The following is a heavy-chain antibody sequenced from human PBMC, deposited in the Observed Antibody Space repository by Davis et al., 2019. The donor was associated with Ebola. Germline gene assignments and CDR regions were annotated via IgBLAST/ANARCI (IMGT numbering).Heavy chain of an antibody. D-gene: IGHD3-10*01. Sequence: SETLSLTCAVSGGSISSGGYSWGWIRHPPFHLLVWIAYIYHSGTTHYNPSLRSRVTISIDRSKNQLSLKLTSVTAADTALYYCARESGSGNSNWFDPWGQGTLVTVSS. J-gene: IGHJ5*02. V-gene: IGHV4-30-2*01. CDR2: IYHSGTT. CDR1: GGSISSGGYS. CDR3: ARESGSGNSNWFDP.